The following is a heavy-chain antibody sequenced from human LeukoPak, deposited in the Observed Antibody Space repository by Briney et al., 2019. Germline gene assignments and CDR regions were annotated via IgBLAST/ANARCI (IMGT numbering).Heavy chain of an antibody. CDR2: ISYDGSTK. CDR1: GFTFSNDT. J-gene: IGHJ4*02. V-gene: IGHV3-30*04. D-gene: IGHD3-22*01. Sequence: SLRRSCSASGFTFSNDTRPAVGQARGKALEPRPDISYDGSTKHHADAVGDQFTISRDNSKNTLYLQMNSLRVEDSAIYYCARDRNGYYTYYFDYWGQGTLVTVSS. CDR3: ARDRNGYYTYYFDY.